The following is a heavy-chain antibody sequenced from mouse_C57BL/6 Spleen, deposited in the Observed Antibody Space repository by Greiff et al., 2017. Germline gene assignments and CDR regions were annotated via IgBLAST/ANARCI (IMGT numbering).Heavy chain of an antibody. CDR3: AREGTGGLFDD. CDR1: GYTFTSYT. V-gene: IGHV1-4*01. CDR2: INPSSGYT. J-gene: IGHJ2*01. Sequence: QVQLQQSGAELARPGASVKMSCKASGYTFTSYTMHWVKQRPGQGLEWIGYINPSSGYTKYNQKFKDKATLTADKSSSTAYMQLSSLTSEDSAVYYCAREGTGGLFDDWGQGTTLTVSS. D-gene: IGHD3-1*01.